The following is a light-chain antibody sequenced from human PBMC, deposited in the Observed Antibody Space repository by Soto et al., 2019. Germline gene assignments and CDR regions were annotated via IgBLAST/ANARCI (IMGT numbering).Light chain of an antibody. J-gene: IGKJ2*01. CDR3: QQYGSSPYT. CDR1: QSVSSSY. CDR2: GAS. Sequence: EIVLTQSPGTLSLSPGERATLSCRASQSVSSSYLAWYQQKPGQAPRLLIYGASSRATGIPDRFSGSGSGTDFHLTISRLETEDFAVYYCQQYGSSPYTFGPGTKLEIK. V-gene: IGKV3-20*01.